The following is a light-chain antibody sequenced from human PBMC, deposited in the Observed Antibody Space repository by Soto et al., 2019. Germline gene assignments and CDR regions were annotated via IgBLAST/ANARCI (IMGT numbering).Light chain of an antibody. CDR2: GNS. CDR3: QSYDSSLSFLV. CDR1: SSNFGAGYD. V-gene: IGLV1-40*01. Sequence: QSVLTQPPSVSGAPGQRVTISCTGSSSNFGAGYDVHWYQQLPGTAPKLLIYGNSNRPSGVPDRFSGSKSGTSASLAITGLQAEDEADFYCQSYDSSLSFLVFGGGTELTVL. J-gene: IGLJ3*02.